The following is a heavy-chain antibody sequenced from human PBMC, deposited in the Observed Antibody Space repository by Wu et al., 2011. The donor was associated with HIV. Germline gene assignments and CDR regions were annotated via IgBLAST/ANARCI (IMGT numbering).Heavy chain of an antibody. J-gene: IGHJ4*02. CDR2: ISAYNGNT. D-gene: IGHD3-22*01. V-gene: IGHV1-18*01. Sequence: QVQLVQSGAEVKKPGASVKVSCKASGYTFRNYGIIWVRQAPGQGLEWMGWISAYNGNTNYAQRVQGRVTMTTDTSTSTAYMELRSLRSDDTAVYYCARDIDYYDSSGYSVGYFDYWGQGTLVTVSS. CDR3: ARDIDYYDSSGYSVGYFDY. CDR1: GYTFRNYG.